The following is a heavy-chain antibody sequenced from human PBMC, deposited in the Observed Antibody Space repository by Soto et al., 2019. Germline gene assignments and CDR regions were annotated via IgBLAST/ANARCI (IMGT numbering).Heavy chain of an antibody. Sequence: VQLVQSGAELKKPGSSVKVSCKAFGGNFTDYGISWVRQAPGQGLEWMGGIIPLFGTTNYAQKFRGRVTVTADESTSTVYMEVNSLRSEDTAIYYCARAHGTSWYNWFDPWGQGTLVTVSS. D-gene: IGHD1-26*01. CDR3: ARAHGTSWYNWFDP. CDR1: GGNFTDYG. V-gene: IGHV1-69*01. J-gene: IGHJ5*02. CDR2: IIPLFGTT.